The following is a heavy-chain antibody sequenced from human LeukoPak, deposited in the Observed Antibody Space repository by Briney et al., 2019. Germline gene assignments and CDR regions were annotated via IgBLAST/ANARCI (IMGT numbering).Heavy chain of an antibody. J-gene: IGHJ3*02. Sequence: GGSLRLSCAASGFTFSDYYMSWIRQAPGKGLEWVSYISSSGSTIYYADSVKGRFTISRDNAKNSLYLQMNSLRAEDTAVYYCARYDSSGNDAFDIWGQGTMVTVSS. V-gene: IGHV3-11*01. CDR3: ARYDSSGNDAFDI. CDR1: GFTFSDYY. D-gene: IGHD3-22*01. CDR2: ISSSGSTI.